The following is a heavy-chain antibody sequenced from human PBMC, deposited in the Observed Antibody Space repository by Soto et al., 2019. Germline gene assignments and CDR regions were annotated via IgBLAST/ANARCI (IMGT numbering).Heavy chain of an antibody. CDR3: ARASYYYDSSGYYPD. D-gene: IGHD3-22*01. V-gene: IGHV1-69*13. CDR1: GGTFSSYA. CDR2: IIPIFGTA. Sequence: SVKVSCKASGGTFSSYAISWVRQAPGQGLEWMGGIIPIFGTANYAQKFQGRVTITADESTSTAYKELSSLRSEDTAVYYCARASYYYDSSGYYPDWGQGTTVTVSS. J-gene: IGHJ6*02.